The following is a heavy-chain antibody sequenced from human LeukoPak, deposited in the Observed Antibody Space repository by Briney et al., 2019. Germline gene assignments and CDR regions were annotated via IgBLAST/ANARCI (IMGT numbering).Heavy chain of an antibody. D-gene: IGHD5-18*01. CDR2: IYYSGGT. J-gene: IGHJ3*02. CDR1: GGSISSYY. CDR3: ARVRPPWLRAFDI. Sequence: SETLSLTCTVSGGSISSYYWSWIRQPPGKGLEWIGYIYYSGGTNYNPSLRSRVTISVDTSKNQFSLKLSSVTAADTAVYYCARVRPPWLRAFDIWGQGTMVTVSS. V-gene: IGHV4-59*01.